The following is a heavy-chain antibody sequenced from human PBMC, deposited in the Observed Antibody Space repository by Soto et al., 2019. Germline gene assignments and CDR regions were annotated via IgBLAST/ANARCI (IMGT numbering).Heavy chain of an antibody. D-gene: IGHD3-22*01. CDR2: IYYSGST. CDR3: ARDLDYYDSSGYYLWGYFDY. J-gene: IGHJ4*02. Sequence: KTSETLSLTCTVSGGSVSSGSYYWSWIRQPPGKGLEWIGYIYYSGSTNYNPSLKSRVTISVDTSKNQFSLKLSSVTAADTAVYYCARDLDYYDSSGYYLWGYFDYWGQGTLVTVSS. V-gene: IGHV4-61*01. CDR1: GGSVSSGSYY.